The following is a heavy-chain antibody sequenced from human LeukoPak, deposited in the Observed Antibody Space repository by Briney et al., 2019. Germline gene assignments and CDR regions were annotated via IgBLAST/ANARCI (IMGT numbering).Heavy chain of an antibody. J-gene: IGHJ4*02. CDR1: GFTFSSYA. CDR3: AKSPVSSCRGSFCYPFDY. D-gene: IGHD2-15*01. V-gene: IGHV3-23*01. Sequence: GGSLRLSCAASGFTFSSYAMSWVRQAPGKGLEWVSAISGSDDGTYYADSVKGRFTISRDNSRNTLYLQMNTLRAEDTVVYFCAKSPVSSCRGSFCYPFDYWGQGNLVTVSS. CDR2: ISGSDDGT.